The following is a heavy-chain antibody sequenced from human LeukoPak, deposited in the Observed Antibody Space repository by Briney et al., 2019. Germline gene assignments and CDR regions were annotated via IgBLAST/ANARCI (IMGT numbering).Heavy chain of an antibody. Sequence: SETLSLTCAVYGGSFSGYYWSWIRQPPGKGLEWMGEINHSGSTNYNPSLTNRVTISVNTSKNQSSLKLSSVTAADTAVYYCAALVGATGDYFDYWGQGTLVTVSS. D-gene: IGHD1-26*01. CDR2: INHSGST. V-gene: IGHV4-34*01. J-gene: IGHJ4*02. CDR1: GGSFSGYY. CDR3: AALVGATGDYFDY.